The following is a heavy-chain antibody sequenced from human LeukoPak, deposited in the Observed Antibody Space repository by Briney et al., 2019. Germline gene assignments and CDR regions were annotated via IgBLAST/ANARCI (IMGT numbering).Heavy chain of an antibody. Sequence: GGSLRLSCAASGFTFSSYWMHWVRHAPGKGLVWVSRINTDGSSTSYADSVKGRFTISRDNAKNTLYLQMNSLRAEDTAVYYCARNGYSYGYGSDYWGQGTLVTVSS. V-gene: IGHV3-74*01. CDR3: ARNGYSYGYGSDY. CDR2: INTDGSST. D-gene: IGHD5-18*01. CDR1: GFTFSSYW. J-gene: IGHJ4*02.